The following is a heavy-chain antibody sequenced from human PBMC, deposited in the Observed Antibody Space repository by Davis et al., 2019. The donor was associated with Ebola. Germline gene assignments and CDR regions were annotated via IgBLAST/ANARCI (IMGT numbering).Heavy chain of an antibody. J-gene: IGHJ2*01. D-gene: IGHD3-22*01. Sequence: AASVKVSCKASGGTFSSYAISWVRQAPGQGLEWMGGIIPIFGTANYAQKFQGRVTITADKSTSTAYMELSSLRSEDTAVYYCARPGPTYYYDSSGYWRYWYFDLWGRGTLVTVSS. V-gene: IGHV1-69*06. CDR2: IIPIFGTA. CDR3: ARPGPTYYYDSSGYWRYWYFDL. CDR1: GGTFSSYA.